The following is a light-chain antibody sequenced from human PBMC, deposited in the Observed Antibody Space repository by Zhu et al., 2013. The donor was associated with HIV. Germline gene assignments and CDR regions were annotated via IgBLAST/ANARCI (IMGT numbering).Light chain of an antibody. CDR3: CSYAGDSTYV. J-gene: IGLJ1*01. CDR2: DIN. CDR1: YSNVGSNT. V-gene: IGLV1-44*01. Sequence: QSVLTQPPSASGTPGQRVTISCSGRYSNVGSNTVNWYQHLPGTAPKLLIYDINQRPSGVPDRFSGSKSGTSASLAISGLQSEDEADYYCCSYAGDSTYVFGTGTTVTVL.